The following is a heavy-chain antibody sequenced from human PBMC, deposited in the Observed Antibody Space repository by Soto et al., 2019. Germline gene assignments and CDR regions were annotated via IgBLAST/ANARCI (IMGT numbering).Heavy chain of an antibody. Sequence: EVQLLESGGGLVQPGGSLRLSCAASGFTFSSYAMTWVRQAPGKGLEWVSAISGSGHTSYYADSVKGRFTISRDSSKKRLYLQMNSLRPEDTAVYYCAKDRGRTWYEDYWGQGTLVTVSS. CDR2: ISGSGHTS. CDR1: GFTFSSYA. D-gene: IGHD6-13*01. CDR3: AKDRGRTWYEDY. J-gene: IGHJ4*02. V-gene: IGHV3-23*01.